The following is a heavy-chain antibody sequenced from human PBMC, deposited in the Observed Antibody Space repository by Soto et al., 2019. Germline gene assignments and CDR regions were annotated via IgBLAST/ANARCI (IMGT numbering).Heavy chain of an antibody. CDR2: INPNGGAT. CDR1: GYTFTDYY. CDR3: ARGPRVLAPIHSFLDY. V-gene: IGHV1-2*04. D-gene: IGHD6-6*01. Sequence: ASVKVSCKASGYTFTDYYMHWVRQAPGQGLEWMGWINPNGGATNYAQKFQGWVTMTRDTSISTAYMELSRLRSDDTAVYYCARGPRVLAPIHSFLDYWGQGTLVTVSS. J-gene: IGHJ4*02.